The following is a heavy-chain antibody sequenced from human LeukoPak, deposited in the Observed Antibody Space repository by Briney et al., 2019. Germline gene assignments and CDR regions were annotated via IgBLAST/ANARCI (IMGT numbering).Heavy chain of an antibody. CDR2: ISSSGSTI. V-gene: IGHV3-48*03. CDR1: GFTFSSYE. CDR3: ARVYSGSYRFPLVYYYYYMDV. D-gene: IGHD1-26*01. J-gene: IGHJ6*03. Sequence: GGSLRLSCAASGFTFSSYEMNWVRQAPGKGLEWVSYISSSGSTIYYADSVKGRFTISRDNAKNSLYLQMNSLRAEDTAVYYCARVYSGSYRFPLVYYYYYMDVWGKGTTVTISS.